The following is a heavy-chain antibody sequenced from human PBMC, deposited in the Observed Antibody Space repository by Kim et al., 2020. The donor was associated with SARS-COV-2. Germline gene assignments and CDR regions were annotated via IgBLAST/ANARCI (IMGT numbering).Heavy chain of an antibody. V-gene: IGHV3-48*02. J-gene: IGHJ4*02. D-gene: IGHD2-15*01. CDR3: ARDGTPLGYCSGGSCYSDY. CDR1: GFTFSSYS. Sequence: GGSLRLSCAASGFTFSSYSMNWVRQAPGKGLEWVSYISSSSSTIYYADSVKGRFTISRDNAKNSLYLQMNSLRDEDTAVYYCARDGTPLGYCSGGSCYSDYWGQGTLVTVSS. CDR2: ISSSSSTI.